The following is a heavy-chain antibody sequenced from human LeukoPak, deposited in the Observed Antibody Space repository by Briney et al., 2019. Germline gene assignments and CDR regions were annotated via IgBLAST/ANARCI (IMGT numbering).Heavy chain of an antibody. CDR1: GFRFSDFT. CDR3: GKEGGA. Sequence: GGSLRLSCAASGFRFSDFTMTWVRQAPGKGPGWVSAIGGRGGSTYYADSLGGRFTISRDNSKDMLYLQMNSLKVEDTATYYCGKEGGAWGQGTKVTVSS. CDR2: IGGRGGST. V-gene: IGHV3-23*01. D-gene: IGHD3-16*01. J-gene: IGHJ5*02.